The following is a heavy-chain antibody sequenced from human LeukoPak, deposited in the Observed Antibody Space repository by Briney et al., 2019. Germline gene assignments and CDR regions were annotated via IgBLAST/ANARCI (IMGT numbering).Heavy chain of an antibody. CDR1: GGSFSGYY. CDR3: ARGPLVVVPAAIRYYYYYYMDV. Sequence: SETLSLTFAVYGGSFSGYYWSWIRPPPGKGLEWIGEINHSGSTNYNPSLKSRVTISVDTSKNQFSLKLSSVTAADTAVYYCARGPLVVVPAAIRYYYYYYMDVWGKGTTVTVSS. D-gene: IGHD2-2*01. CDR2: INHSGST. V-gene: IGHV4-34*01. J-gene: IGHJ6*03.